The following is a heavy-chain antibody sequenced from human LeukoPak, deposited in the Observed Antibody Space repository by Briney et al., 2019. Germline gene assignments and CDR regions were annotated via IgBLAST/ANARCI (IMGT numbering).Heavy chain of an antibody. D-gene: IGHD3-10*01. CDR1: GGSFSGYY. CDR2: INHSGST. Sequence: TSETLSLTCAVYGGSFSGYYWSWIRQPPGKGLEWIGEINHSGSTNYNPSLKSRVTISVDTSKNQFSLKLSSVTAADTAVYYCARGRIWFGDFDYWGQGTLVTVSS. V-gene: IGHV4-34*01. J-gene: IGHJ4*02. CDR3: ARGRIWFGDFDY.